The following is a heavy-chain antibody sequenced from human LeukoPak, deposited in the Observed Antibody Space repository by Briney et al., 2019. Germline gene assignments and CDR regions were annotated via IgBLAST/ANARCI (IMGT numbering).Heavy chain of an antibody. V-gene: IGHV1-18*01. CDR2: VGAYNGHT. D-gene: IGHD2-15*01. CDR1: GYTFTNYG. J-gene: IGHJ4*02. Sequence: ASVKVSCKASGYTFTNYGFTWVRQAPGQGLEWMGWVGAYNGHTIYAPGLQGRVTMTTDTSTSTVFMELRSLRSDDTAVYYCARGEAEIGYDFWGQGTLVTVSS. CDR3: ARGEAEIGYDF.